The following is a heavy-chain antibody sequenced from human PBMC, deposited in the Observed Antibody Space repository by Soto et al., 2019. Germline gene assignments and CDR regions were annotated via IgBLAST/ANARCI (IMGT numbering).Heavy chain of an antibody. J-gene: IGHJ6*02. CDR3: ARGGASGSYYSYYYYGMDV. D-gene: IGHD1-26*01. CDR2: IWYDGSNK. Sequence: VAVIWYDGSNKYYADSVKGRFTISRDNSKNTLYLQMNSLRAEDTAVYYCARGGASGSYYSYYYYGMDVWGQGTTVTVSS. V-gene: IGHV3-33*01.